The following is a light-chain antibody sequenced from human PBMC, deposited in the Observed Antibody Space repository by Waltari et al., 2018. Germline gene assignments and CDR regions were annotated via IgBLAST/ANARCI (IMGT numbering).Light chain of an antibody. V-gene: IGKV4-1*01. CDR3: QQYYSTPRT. Sequence: DIVMTQSPDSLAVSLGQRATINCKSSQSVLYSSNNKTYLAWYQPKPGQHPKLLIYWASTRESGVPDRFSGSGSGTDFTLTISSLQAEDVAVYYCQQYYSTPRTFGQGTKVEIK. CDR1: QSVLYSSNNKTY. J-gene: IGKJ1*01. CDR2: WAS.